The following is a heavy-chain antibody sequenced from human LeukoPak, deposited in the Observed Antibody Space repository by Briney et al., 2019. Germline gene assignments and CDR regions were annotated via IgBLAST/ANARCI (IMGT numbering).Heavy chain of an antibody. Sequence: SETLSLTCTVSGGSISSGYYWGWIRQPPGKGLEWIGSIYHSGSTYYNPSLKSRVTISVDTSKNQFSLKLSSVTAADTAVYYCVRQGYDILTGYLLAYYFDYWGQGALVTVSS. V-gene: IGHV4-38-2*02. CDR1: GGSISSGYY. CDR2: IYHSGST. D-gene: IGHD3-9*01. CDR3: VRQGYDILTGYLLAYYFDY. J-gene: IGHJ4*02.